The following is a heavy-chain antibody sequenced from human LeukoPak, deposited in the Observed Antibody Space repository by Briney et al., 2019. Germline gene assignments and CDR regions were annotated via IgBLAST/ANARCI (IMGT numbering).Heavy chain of an antibody. J-gene: IGHJ5*02. D-gene: IGHD3-22*01. CDR1: GGSISSSSYY. V-gene: IGHV4-39*07. CDR2: IYYSGST. Sequence: SETLSLTCTVSGGSISSSSYYWGWIRQPPGKGLERIGSIYYSGSTYYNPSLKSRVTISVDTSKNQFSLKLSSVTAADTAVYYCARTRSSGYYYDWFDPWGQGTLVTVSS. CDR3: ARTRSSGYYYDWFDP.